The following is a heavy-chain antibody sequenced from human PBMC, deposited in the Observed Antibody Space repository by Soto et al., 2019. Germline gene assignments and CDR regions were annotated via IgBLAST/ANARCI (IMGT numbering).Heavy chain of an antibody. V-gene: IGHV3-9*01. CDR1: GFTFDDYA. CDR3: AKEAGYSCSGGSCYFDY. J-gene: IGHJ4*02. Sequence: EVQLVESGGGLVQPGRSLRLSCAASGFTFDDYAMNWVRQAPGKGLEWVSGISWNSGRVAYADSVKGRFTISRDNAKNSLYLQMNSLRAEDTALYYCAKEAGYSCSGGSCYFDYWGQGTLVTVFS. D-gene: IGHD2-15*01. CDR2: ISWNSGRV.